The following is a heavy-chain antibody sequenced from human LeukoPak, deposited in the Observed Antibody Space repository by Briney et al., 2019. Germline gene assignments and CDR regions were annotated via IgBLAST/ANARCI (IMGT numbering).Heavy chain of an antibody. Sequence: SETLSLTCTVSGGSVSSGSYYWSWIRQPPGKGLEWITYIHYSGDTNYNPSLKSRVTISVDTSKNRFSLKLRSVTAADTAVYYCARWAVAELGLDYWGQGTLVTVSS. CDR2: IHYSGDT. CDR3: ARWAVAELGLDY. D-gene: IGHD6-19*01. J-gene: IGHJ4*02. CDR1: GGSVSSGSYY. V-gene: IGHV4-61*01.